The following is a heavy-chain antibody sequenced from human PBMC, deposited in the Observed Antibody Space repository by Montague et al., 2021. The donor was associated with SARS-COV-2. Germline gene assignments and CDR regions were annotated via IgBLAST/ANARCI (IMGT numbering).Heavy chain of an antibody. V-gene: IGHV1-24*01. CDR1: GYTLTELS. J-gene: IGHJ4*02. D-gene: IGHD3-10*01. Sequence: SVKVSCKVSGYTLTELSMHWVRQAPGKGLEWMGGFDPEDGETLYAQKFQGRVTMTEDTSTDTAYMELSSLRSEDTAVYYCATRNPMVRGGSIDYWGQGTLVTVSS. CDR2: FDPEDGET. CDR3: ATRNPMVRGGSIDY.